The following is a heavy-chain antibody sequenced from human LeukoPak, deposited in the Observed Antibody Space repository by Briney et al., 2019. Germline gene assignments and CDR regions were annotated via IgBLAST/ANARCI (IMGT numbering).Heavy chain of an antibody. CDR3: VKDLRATVTTSRFQH. CDR1: GFTFDDYA. CDR2: ISWNSGSI. D-gene: IGHD4-17*01. J-gene: IGHJ1*01. Sequence: GGSLRLSCAASGFTFDDYAMHWVRHVPGKGLEWVSGISWNSGSIVYADSVKGRFTISRDNAKNSLHLHMASLKPEDMALYYCVKDLRATVTTSRFQHWGQGTLVTVSS. V-gene: IGHV3-9*03.